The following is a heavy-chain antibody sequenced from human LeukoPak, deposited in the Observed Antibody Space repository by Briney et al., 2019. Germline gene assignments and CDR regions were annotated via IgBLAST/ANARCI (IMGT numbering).Heavy chain of an antibody. Sequence: GGSLRLSRAASGFTVSSNYMSWVRLAPGKGLEWVSSISSSSRYIYYADSVKGRFTISRDNGKNSLYLQMNSLRAEDTAVYYCARVLDRGGYSLSVLRYWGQGTLVTVSS. V-gene: IGHV3-21*01. D-gene: IGHD3-22*01. CDR3: ARVLDRGGYSLSVLRY. J-gene: IGHJ4*02. CDR1: GFTVSSNY. CDR2: ISSSSRYI.